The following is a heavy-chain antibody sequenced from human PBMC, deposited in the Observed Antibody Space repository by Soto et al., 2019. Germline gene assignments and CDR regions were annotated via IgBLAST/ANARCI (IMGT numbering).Heavy chain of an antibody. J-gene: IGHJ5*02. CDR2: MNPNSGDT. D-gene: IGHD4-17*01. Sequence: QVQLVQSGAEVKKPGASVKVSCKASGNTFTNYDINWVRQATGQGLEYLGWMNPNSGDTAYVQKFQGRVTMTWDTSITTAYMEPRSLRSEDTAVYFCARGVKYGAYSRWFDPWGQGTLVTVSS. V-gene: IGHV1-8*01. CDR3: ARGVKYGAYSRWFDP. CDR1: GNTFTNYD.